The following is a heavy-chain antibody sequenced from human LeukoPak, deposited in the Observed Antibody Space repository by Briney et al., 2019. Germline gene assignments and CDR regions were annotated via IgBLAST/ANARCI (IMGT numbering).Heavy chain of an antibody. CDR3: ARPLHLGYCSSTSCYTVPFDY. D-gene: IGHD2-2*02. CDR2: INWNGGST. CDR1: GFTFDDYG. V-gene: IGHV3-20*04. Sequence: SGGSLRLSCAASGFTFDDYGMSWVRHAPGEGLEWVSGINWNGGSTVYADSVKGRFTISRDNAKNSLYLQMNSLRAEDTALYYCARPLHLGYCSSTSCYTVPFDYWGQGTLVTVSS. J-gene: IGHJ4*02.